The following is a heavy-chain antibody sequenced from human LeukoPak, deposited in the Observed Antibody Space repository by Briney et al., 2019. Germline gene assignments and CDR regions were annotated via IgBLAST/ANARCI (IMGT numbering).Heavy chain of an antibody. V-gene: IGHV4-59*01. D-gene: IGHD3-3*01. CDR1: GGSISSYY. CDR2: IYYSGST. CDR3: ARDSSDFWSGYYFDY. Sequence: SETLSLTCTVSGGSISSYYWSWIRQPPGKGLEWIGYIYYSGSTNYNPSLKSRVTISVDTSKNQFSLKLSSVTAADTAVYYCARDSSDFWSGYYFDYWGQGTLVTVSS. J-gene: IGHJ4*02.